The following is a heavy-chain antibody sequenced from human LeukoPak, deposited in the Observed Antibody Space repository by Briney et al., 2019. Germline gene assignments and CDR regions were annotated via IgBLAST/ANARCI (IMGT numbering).Heavy chain of an antibody. J-gene: IGHJ6*03. CDR3: AKGRGWEASYYYYYMDV. V-gene: IGHV3-23*01. CDR1: GFTFGTYT. CDR2: ITRGGGTT. D-gene: IGHD1-26*01. Sequence: GGSLRLSCEVSGFTFGTYTMGWVRQAPGKGLEWVSSITRGGGTTYYADSVKGRFTISRDNAKNTLYLQMNSLRAEDTAVYYCAKGRGWEASYYYYYMDVWGKGTTVTISS.